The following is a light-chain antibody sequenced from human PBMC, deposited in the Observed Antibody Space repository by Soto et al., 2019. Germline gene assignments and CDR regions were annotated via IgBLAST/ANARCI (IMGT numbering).Light chain of an antibody. CDR2: DVS. J-gene: IGLJ1*01. CDR3: SSYTSSSTPYV. CDR1: SSDVGGYNY. V-gene: IGLV2-14*01. Sequence: QSVLTQPASASGSPGQSITISCTGTSSDVGGYNYVSWYQQHPGKAPKLMIYDVSNRPSGVSNRFSGSKSGNTASLTISGLQAGDEAEYYCSSYTSSSTPYVFGTGTKVTVL.